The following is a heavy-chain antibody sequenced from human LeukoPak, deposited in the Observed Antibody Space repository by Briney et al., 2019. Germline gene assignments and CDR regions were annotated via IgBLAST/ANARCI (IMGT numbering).Heavy chain of an antibody. D-gene: IGHD3-3*01. Sequence: PSQTLSLTCTVSGGSISSGDYYWSWIRQPPGKGLEWIGYIYYSGSTYYNPSLKSRVTISVDTSKNQFSLKLSSVTAADTAVYYCARVVFYDFWSGYYPQCFDYWGQGTLVTVSS. CDR2: IYYSGST. J-gene: IGHJ4*02. V-gene: IGHV4-30-4*08. CDR1: GGSISSGDYY. CDR3: ARVVFYDFWSGYYPQCFDY.